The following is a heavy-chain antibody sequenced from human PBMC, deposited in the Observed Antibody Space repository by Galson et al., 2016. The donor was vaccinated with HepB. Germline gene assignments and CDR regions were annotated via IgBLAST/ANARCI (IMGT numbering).Heavy chain of an antibody. CDR2: IYYTGNT. V-gene: IGHV4-30-2*01. Sequence: TLSLTCAVSGDSISSGDYSWTWIRQPPGKGLEWIGHIYYTGNTYYSPSPKSRVTMSVDRSRNQFSLHLTSMIAADTAVYYCARGPRLLRAFGDLVSYFDYWGQGALVAVSS. J-gene: IGHJ4*02. CDR1: GDSISSGDYS. D-gene: IGHD3-10*01. CDR3: ARGPRLLRAFGDLVSYFDY.